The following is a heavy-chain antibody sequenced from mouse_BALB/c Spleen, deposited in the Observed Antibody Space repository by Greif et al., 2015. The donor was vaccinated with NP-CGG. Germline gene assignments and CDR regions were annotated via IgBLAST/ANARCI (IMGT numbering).Heavy chain of an antibody. CDR1: GFTFSSYG. Sequence: EVQVVESEGDLVKPGGSLKLSCAASGFTFSSYGMSWVRQTPDKRLEWVATISSGGSYTYYPDSVKGRFTISRDNAKNTLYLQMSSLKSEDTAMYYCAREAYYGNFFDYWGQGTTLTVSS. D-gene: IGHD2-10*01. V-gene: IGHV5-6*01. CDR3: AREAYYGNFFDY. J-gene: IGHJ2*01. CDR2: ISSGGSYT.